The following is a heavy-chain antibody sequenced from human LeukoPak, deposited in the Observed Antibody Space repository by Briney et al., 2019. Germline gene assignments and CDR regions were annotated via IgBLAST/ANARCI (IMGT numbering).Heavy chain of an antibody. J-gene: IGHJ4*02. CDR3: ARRAGAYSHPYDY. CDR2: IYSDNT. D-gene: IGHD4/OR15-4a*01. Sequence: GGSLRLSCTVTGFTVSSNSMSWVRQAPGKGLEWVSSIYSDNTHYSYSVKGRFTISRDNSKNTLYLQMNSLRAEDTAVYYCARRAGAYSHPYDYWGQGTLVTVSS. V-gene: IGHV3-53*01. CDR1: GFTVSSNS.